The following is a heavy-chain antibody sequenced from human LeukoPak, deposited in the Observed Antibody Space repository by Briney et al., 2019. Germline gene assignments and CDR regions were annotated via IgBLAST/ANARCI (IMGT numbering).Heavy chain of an antibody. Sequence: SETLSLTCTVSGDSVGSGRYYWSWIRQPPEGGLEWIGYVYYIDHTNYNPSLKSRVAMSVNPSKNQFSLNLHSVTAAATAMYYCARTQSQSGSYRYYFAYWGQGTLVTVSS. J-gene: IGHJ4*02. CDR2: VYYIDHT. V-gene: IGHV4-61*01. CDR3: ARTQSQSGSYRYYFAY. D-gene: IGHD1-26*01. CDR1: GDSVGSGRYY.